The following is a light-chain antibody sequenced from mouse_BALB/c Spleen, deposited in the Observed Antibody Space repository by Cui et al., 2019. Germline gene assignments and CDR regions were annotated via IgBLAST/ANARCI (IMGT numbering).Light chain of an antibody. CDR2: RAN. CDR1: QDINNY. V-gene: IGKV14-111*01. CDR3: LQYDEFPFT. J-gene: IGKJ4*01. Sequence: DIKMTQSPSSMYASLGERVTITCKASQDINNYLSWFQQKPGKSPKTLIYRANRLVDGVPPRCSGSGCGQNYSLTISSLEDEDMGIYYCLQYDEFPFTFGSGTKLEIK.